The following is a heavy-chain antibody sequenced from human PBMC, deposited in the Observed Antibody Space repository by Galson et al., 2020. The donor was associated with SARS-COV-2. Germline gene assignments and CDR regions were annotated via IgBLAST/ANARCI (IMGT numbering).Heavy chain of an antibody. D-gene: IGHD3-22*01. CDR2: IIPIFGTA. V-gene: IGHV1-69*13. CDR3: ARRRYYFDSSGLDY. J-gene: IGHJ4*02. CDR1: GGTFSSYG. Sequence: SVKVSCKASGGTFSSYGISWVRQAPGHGLEWMGGIIPIFGTANYAQKFQGRVTITADESTSTAYMELSSLRPEDTAVYYCARRRYYFDSSGLDYWGQGTVVTVSS.